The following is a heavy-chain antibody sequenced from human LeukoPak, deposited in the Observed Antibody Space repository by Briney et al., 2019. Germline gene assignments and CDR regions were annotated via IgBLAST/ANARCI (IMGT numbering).Heavy chain of an antibody. J-gene: IGHJ4*02. CDR1: GFTFSNAW. Sequence: GGSLRLSCAASGFTFSNAWMSWVRQAPGKGLEWVGRIKSKTDGGTTDYAAPVKGRFTISRDDSKNTLYLQMNSLKTEDTAVYHCTAMSGSYYGGSADYWGQGTLVTVSS. V-gene: IGHV3-15*01. CDR3: TAMSGSYYGGSADY. CDR2: IKSKTDGGTT. D-gene: IGHD1-26*01.